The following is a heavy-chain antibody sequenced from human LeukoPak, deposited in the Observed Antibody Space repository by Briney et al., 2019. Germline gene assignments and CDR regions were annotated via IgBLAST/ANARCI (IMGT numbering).Heavy chain of an antibody. J-gene: IGHJ4*02. CDR3: ADGVEYSDSSPYYFDY. CDR1: GGTFSTYS. V-gene: IGHV1-69*10. D-gene: IGHD6-6*01. CDR2: IIPMYGIT. Sequence: SVKVSCKTSGGTFSTYSINWVRQAPGQGLEWMEGIIPMYGITNYAQNFQGRVTITADTSTSTAYLGLSSLRSEDTAVYYCADGVEYSDSSPYYFDYWGQGTLVTVSS.